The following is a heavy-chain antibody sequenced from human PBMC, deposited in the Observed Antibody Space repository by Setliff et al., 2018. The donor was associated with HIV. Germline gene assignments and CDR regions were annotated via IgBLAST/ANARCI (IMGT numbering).Heavy chain of an antibody. CDR1: GFTFRSYW. CDR2: IKQDGSEK. J-gene: IGHJ4*02. Sequence: PGESLKISCAASGFTFRSYWMSWVRQAPGKGLEWVANIKQDGSEKYYVDSVKGRFTISRDNAENSLSLQMNSLRGEDTAVYYCAREGDGYRLRGSYFDYWGQGTLVTVSS. CDR3: AREGDGYRLRGSYFDY. V-gene: IGHV3-7*01. D-gene: IGHD5-12*01.